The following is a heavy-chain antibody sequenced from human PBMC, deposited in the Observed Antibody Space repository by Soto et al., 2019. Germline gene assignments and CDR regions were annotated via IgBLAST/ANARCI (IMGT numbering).Heavy chain of an antibody. J-gene: IGHJ4*02. V-gene: IGHV5-51*01. CDR2: IYPGDSDA. Sequence: GESLKISCKGSGYTFSKYWIGWVRQTPGKGLEWMGMIYPGDSDARYSPSFEGQVTFSVDKSINTAYLQMNSLRAEDTAVYYCAKDGYSITRNKPLDYWGQGTLVTVSS. D-gene: IGHD2-2*01. CDR3: AKDGYSITRNKPLDY. CDR1: GYTFSKYW.